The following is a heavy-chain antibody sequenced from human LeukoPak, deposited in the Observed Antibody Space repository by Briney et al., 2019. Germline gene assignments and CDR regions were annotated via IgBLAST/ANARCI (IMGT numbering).Heavy chain of an antibody. J-gene: IGHJ6*02. CDR2: IGGDYGSL. D-gene: IGHD6-19*01. Sequence: GGSLTLSCADSGFTFSHFAVDWVRQAPGQGLAWVAVIGGDYGSLYYANSVKGRFTISRHNSKNTLYLQLTSLRSEDAAIYYCAKGMGLAHYYFYGMDVWGQGTTVTVSS. CDR3: AKGMGLAHYYFYGMDV. V-gene: IGHV3-23*01. CDR1: GFTFSHFA.